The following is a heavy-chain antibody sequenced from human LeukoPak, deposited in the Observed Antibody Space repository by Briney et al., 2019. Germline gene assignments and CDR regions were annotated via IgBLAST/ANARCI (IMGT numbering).Heavy chain of an antibody. V-gene: IGHV3-30*02. CDR2: IGSDESDK. CDR3: AGDGGGYKFDY. D-gene: IGHD3-10*01. Sequence: GGSLRLSCAASGFSFSGYGMHWVRQAPGEGLEWVAFIGSDESDKRYADSVKGRFTISRDNSKNTLYLQMSSLRAEDTAVYYCAGDGGGYKFDYWGQGTLVTVSS. CDR1: GFSFSGYG. J-gene: IGHJ4*02.